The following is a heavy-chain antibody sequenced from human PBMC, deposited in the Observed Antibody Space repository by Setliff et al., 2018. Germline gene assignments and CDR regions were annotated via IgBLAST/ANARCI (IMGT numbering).Heavy chain of an antibody. D-gene: IGHD2-8*01. CDR3: ARGHCTTISCFLDH. J-gene: IGHJ4*02. CDR2: IRAGSDNI. CDR1: GFIFDDYA. V-gene: IGHV3-9*01. Sequence: SLKISCAASGFIFDDYAMHWVRQAPGKGLEWVPGIRAGSDNIAYADSVKGRFTISRDNAKNSLYLQLDSLRPDDTAFYYCARGHCTTISCFLDHWGQGIMVTVSS.